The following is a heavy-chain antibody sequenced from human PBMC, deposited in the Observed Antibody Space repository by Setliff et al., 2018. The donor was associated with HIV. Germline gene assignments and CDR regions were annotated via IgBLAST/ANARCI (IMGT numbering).Heavy chain of an antibody. Sequence: SETLSLTCTVSGDSVNDRSYFWGWIRQPPGKGLEWIGTFYYNGDSRYNPSLKSRVTISVDTSKNQFSLNLNSVTAADTAVYYCARRRGGTSRSFLDYWGQGNLVTVS. CDR2: FYYNGDS. CDR3: ARRRGGTSRSFLDY. CDR1: GDSVNDRSYF. V-gene: IGHV4-39*01. D-gene: IGHD3-10*01. J-gene: IGHJ4*02.